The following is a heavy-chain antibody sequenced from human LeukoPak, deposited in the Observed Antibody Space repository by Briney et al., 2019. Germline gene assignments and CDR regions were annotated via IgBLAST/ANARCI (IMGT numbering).Heavy chain of an antibody. CDR3: AKESQTYYDIMTGYPNYYFDY. D-gene: IGHD3-9*01. CDR1: GSTFSTSA. J-gene: IGHJ4*02. V-gene: IGHV3-23*01. Sequence: PGGSLRLSCAASGSTFSTSAMSWVRQAPGKGLEWVSAISGSGANTYYVDSVKGRFTISRDNSKNTLYLEMSSLRSDDTAVYYCAKESQTYYDIMTGYPNYYFDYWGQGTLVTVSS. CDR2: ISGSGANT.